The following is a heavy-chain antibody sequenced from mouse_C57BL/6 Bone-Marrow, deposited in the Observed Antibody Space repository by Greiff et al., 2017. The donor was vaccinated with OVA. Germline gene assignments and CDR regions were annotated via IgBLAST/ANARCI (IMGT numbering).Heavy chain of an antibody. V-gene: IGHV6-3*01. CDR1: GFTFSNYW. CDR3: TGGGRTGTFYFDY. D-gene: IGHD4-1*01. J-gene: IGHJ2*01. Sequence: DVHLVESGGGLVQPGGSMKLSCVASGFTFSNYWMNWVRQSPEKGLEWVAQIRLKSDNYATHYAESVKGRFTISRDDSKSSVYLQMNNLRAEDTGIYYCTGGGRTGTFYFDYWGQGTTLTVSS. CDR2: IRLKSDNYAT.